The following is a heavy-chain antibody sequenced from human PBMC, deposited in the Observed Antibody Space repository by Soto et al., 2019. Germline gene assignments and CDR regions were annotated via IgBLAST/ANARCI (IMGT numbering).Heavy chain of an antibody. J-gene: IGHJ4*02. V-gene: IGHV4-39*02. Sequence: SETLSLTSTVSGGSISRITYYWGWIRQPPGKGLEWIGSIYYSGNTYYNPSLKSRVTLSVDTSKKQFSLKLNSVTAAYTAVYYCAREVVVVAATYYFDYWGQGALVTVS. CDR3: AREVVVVAATYYFDY. CDR2: IYYSGNT. D-gene: IGHD2-15*01. CDR1: GGSISRITYY.